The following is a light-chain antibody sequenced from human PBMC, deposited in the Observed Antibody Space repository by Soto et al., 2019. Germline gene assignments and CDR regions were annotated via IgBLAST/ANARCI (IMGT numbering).Light chain of an antibody. Sequence: QSALTQPRSVSGSPGQSVNISCTGTISDVGGDNYVSWYQQHPGKAPKVMIYDVSKRPSGGPDRFSGSKSGNTASLTISGLQAEDEADYYCCSYEGRSVVFGEGTERTV. J-gene: IGLJ2*01. CDR1: ISDVGGDNY. CDR2: DVS. V-gene: IGLV2-11*01. CDR3: CSYEGRSVV.